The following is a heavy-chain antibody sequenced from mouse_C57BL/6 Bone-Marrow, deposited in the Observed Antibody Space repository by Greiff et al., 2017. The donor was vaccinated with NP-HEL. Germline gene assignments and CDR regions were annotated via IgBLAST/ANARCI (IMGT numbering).Heavy chain of an antibody. CDR3: APHSSGYPFFAY. CDR2: IWTGGGT. CDR1: GFSLTSYA. Sequence: VKLVESGPGLVAPSQSLSITCTVSGFSLTSYAISWVRQPPGKGLEWLGVIWTGGGTNYNSALKSRLSISKDNSKSQVFLKMNSLQTDDTARYYCAPHSSGYPFFAYWGQGTLVTVSA. V-gene: IGHV2-9-1*01. J-gene: IGHJ3*01. D-gene: IGHD3-2*02.